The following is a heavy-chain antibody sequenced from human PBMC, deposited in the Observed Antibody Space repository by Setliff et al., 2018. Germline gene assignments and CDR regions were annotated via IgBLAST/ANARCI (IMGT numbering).Heavy chain of an antibody. CDR3: ARGARIVGATPLPVNWFDP. Sequence: SETLSLTCAVYGGSFSGYYWSWIRQPPGKGLEWIGEINHSGSTNYNPSLKSRVTISVDTSKNQFSLKLSSVTAAATAVYYCARGARIVGATPLPVNWFDPWGQGTLVTVSS. CDR1: GGSFSGYY. V-gene: IGHV4-34*01. J-gene: IGHJ5*02. CDR2: INHSGST. D-gene: IGHD1-26*01.